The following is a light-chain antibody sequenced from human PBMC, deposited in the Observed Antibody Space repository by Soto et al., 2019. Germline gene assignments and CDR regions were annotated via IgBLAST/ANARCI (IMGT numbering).Light chain of an antibody. CDR3: AAWDVSLNAWV. CDR2: TFA. Sequence: QSVLTQPPSASGTPGQRVTISCSGSSSNIGRNAVNWYQQLPGTAPKLLIYTFAQRPSGVPDRFSGSKSGTSASLAISGLQSEDEADYYCAAWDVSLNAWVFGGGTTVTVL. CDR1: SSNIGRNA. V-gene: IGLV1-44*01. J-gene: IGLJ3*02.